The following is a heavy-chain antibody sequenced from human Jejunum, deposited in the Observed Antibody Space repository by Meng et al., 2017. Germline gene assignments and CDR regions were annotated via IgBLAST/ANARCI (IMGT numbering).Heavy chain of an antibody. V-gene: IGHV3-33*01. J-gene: IGHJ4*02. CDR3: ATDRGGSPFDY. CDR2: IWSDGSTK. D-gene: IGHD2-15*01. Sequence: QVSLVECGGGVVQPGRSLGLSCAASGFSFNNYGMHWVRQAPGKGLEWVAVIWSDGSTKDYVDSVKGRFTISRDNSKHTLILQMNSLRAEDTAVYYCATDRGGSPFDYWGQGTLVTVSS. CDR1: GFSFNNYG.